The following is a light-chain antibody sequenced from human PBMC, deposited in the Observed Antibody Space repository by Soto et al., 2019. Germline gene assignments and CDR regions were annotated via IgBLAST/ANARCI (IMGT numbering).Light chain of an antibody. CDR1: QSISTY. V-gene: IGKV1-39*01. CDR3: QQTYSTPPT. CDR2: AAS. J-gene: IGKJ1*01. Sequence: DIQMTQSPSSLSASVGHMFTITCRASQSISTYLNWYQQKAGLAPKLLIYAASSLQSGVPSRFSGSGSGTDFTLTISSLQPEDFATYYCQQTYSTPPTFGQGTKVDIK.